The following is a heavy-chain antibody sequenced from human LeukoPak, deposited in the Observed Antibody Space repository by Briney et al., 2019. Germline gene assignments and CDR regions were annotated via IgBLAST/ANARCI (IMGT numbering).Heavy chain of an antibody. J-gene: IGHJ4*02. CDR2: IKSKTDGGTT. Sequence: GGSLRLSCAASGFTFSNAWMSWVRQAPGKGLEWVGRIKSKTDGGTTDYAAPVKGRFTISGDVSKNTLYLQMNSLKTEDTAVYYCTTGITMVRGVIHLIDYWGQGTLVTVSS. CDR3: TTGITMVRGVIHLIDY. V-gene: IGHV3-15*01. CDR1: GFTFSNAW. D-gene: IGHD3-10*01.